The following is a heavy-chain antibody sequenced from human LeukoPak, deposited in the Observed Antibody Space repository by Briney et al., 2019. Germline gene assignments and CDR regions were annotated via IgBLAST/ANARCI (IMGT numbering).Heavy chain of an antibody. D-gene: IGHD3-22*01. CDR2: IYYTGST. Sequence: SETLSLTCIVSGGSISNYYWTWIRQPPGKGLEWIGYIYYTGSTNYNPSLKSRVTISVDTSKNQFSLKLSSVTAADTAVYYCARFNPPYYDSSGYRDYWGQGTLVTVSS. CDR3: ARFNPPYYDSSGYRDY. CDR1: GGSISNYY. J-gene: IGHJ4*02. V-gene: IGHV4-59*12.